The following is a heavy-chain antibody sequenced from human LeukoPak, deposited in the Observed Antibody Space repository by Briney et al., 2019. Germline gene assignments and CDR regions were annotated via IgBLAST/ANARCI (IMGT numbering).Heavy chain of an antibody. CDR3: ARDGTYYYDSRTYFDY. V-gene: IGHV4-39*07. CDR1: GGSISSSSYY. J-gene: IGHJ4*02. D-gene: IGHD3-22*01. Sequence: SETLSLTCTVSGGSISSSSYYWGWIRQPPGKGLEWIGSIYYSGSTYYNPSLKSRVTISVDTSKNQFSLKLSSVTAADTAVYYCARDGTYYYDSRTYFDYWGQGTLVPSPQ. CDR2: IYYSGST.